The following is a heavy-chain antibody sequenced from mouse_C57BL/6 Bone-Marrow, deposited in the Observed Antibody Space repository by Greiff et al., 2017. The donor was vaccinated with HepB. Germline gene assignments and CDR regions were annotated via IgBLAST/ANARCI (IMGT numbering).Heavy chain of an antibody. D-gene: IGHD1-1*01. CDR1: GYAFSSSW. Sequence: QVHVKQSGPELVKPGASVKISCKASGYAFSSSWMNWVKQRPGKGLEWIGRIYPGDGDTNYNGKFKGKATLTADKSSSTAYMQLSSLTSEDSAVYFCARSNDYYGSRAWFAYWGQGTLVTVSA. CDR2: IYPGDGDT. J-gene: IGHJ3*01. V-gene: IGHV1-82*01. CDR3: ARSNDYYGSRAWFAY.